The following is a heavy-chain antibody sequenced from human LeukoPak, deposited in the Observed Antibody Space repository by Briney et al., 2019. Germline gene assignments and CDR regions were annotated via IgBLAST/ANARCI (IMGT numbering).Heavy chain of an antibody. Sequence: MVSIIPILGIANYAQKFQRRVTITADKSTSTAYMELSSLRSEDTAVYYCASLDYSSSPWDYWGQGTLVTVSS. CDR3: ASLDYSSSPWDY. V-gene: IGHV1-69*02. J-gene: IGHJ4*02. CDR2: IIPILGIA. D-gene: IGHD6-6*01.